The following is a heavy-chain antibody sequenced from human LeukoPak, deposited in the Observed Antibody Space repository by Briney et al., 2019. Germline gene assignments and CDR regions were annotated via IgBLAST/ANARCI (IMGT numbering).Heavy chain of an antibody. V-gene: IGHV3-23*01. D-gene: IGHD2-15*01. CDR3: AKAVDCSGGSCYFFFDY. J-gene: IGHJ4*02. Sequence: GGSLRLSCAASGFTFSSYAMSWVRQAPGKGLEWVSAISGSGGSTYYADSAKGRFTISRDNSKNTLYLQMNSLRAEDTAVYYCAKAVDCSGGSCYFFFDYWGQGTLVTVSS. CDR1: GFTFSSYA. CDR2: ISGSGGST.